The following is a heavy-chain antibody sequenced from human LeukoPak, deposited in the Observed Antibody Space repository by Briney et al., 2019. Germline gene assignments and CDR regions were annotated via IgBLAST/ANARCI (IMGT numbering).Heavy chain of an antibody. CDR3: ARGTPTTRDFDY. CDR1: GLTFSSYN. D-gene: IGHD4-11*01. V-gene: IGHV3-21*01. CDR2: ISSSSNYI. Sequence: GGSLRLSCAASGLTFSSYNMNWVRQAPEKGLEWVSFISSSSNYIYYTDSVKGRFTISRDNAKNSLFLQMNSLRAEDTAVYYCARGTPTTRDFDYWGQGTLVTVSS. J-gene: IGHJ4*02.